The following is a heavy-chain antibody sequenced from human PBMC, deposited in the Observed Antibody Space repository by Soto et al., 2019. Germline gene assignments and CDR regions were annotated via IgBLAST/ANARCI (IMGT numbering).Heavy chain of an antibody. CDR1: VFTFNRYG. J-gene: IGHJ3*02. D-gene: IGHD6-6*01. V-gene: IGHV3-30*18. CDR2: ISYDGSNK. Sequence: PRPSCEGCVFTFNRYGVHWVRVSPLKGPEWVAFISYDGSNKYYADSVKGRFTISRDNSKNTLYLQMNSLRAEDTAVYYCANGWGDSSSSRGAFDIWGQGTMVTVSS. CDR3: ANGWGDSSSSRGAFDI.